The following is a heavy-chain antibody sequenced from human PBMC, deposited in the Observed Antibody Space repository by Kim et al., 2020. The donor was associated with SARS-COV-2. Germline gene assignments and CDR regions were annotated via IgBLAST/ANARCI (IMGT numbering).Heavy chain of an antibody. J-gene: IGHJ3*02. D-gene: IGHD3-22*01. V-gene: IGHV3-23*01. CDR2: ISGSGGST. CDR1: GFTLSSYA. CDR3: AKARKSSIVVVITNNYDAFDI. Sequence: GGSLRLSCAASGFTLSSYAMSWVRQAPGKGLEWVSAISGSGGSTYYADSVKGRFTISRDNSKNTLYLQMNSLRAEDTAVYYCAKARKSSIVVVITNNYDAFDIWGQGTMVTVSS.